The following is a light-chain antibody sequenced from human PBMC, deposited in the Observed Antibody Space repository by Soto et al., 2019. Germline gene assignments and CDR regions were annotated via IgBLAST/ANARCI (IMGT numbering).Light chain of an antibody. Sequence: QSVLTQPPSASGSPGQSVTISCTGTSNDVGGYNYVSWYQQHPGKAPKVMIYEVSKRPSGVPDRFSGSKSGNTASLTVSGLQAEDEANYYCSSYAGSNNFVVFGGGTKVTVL. J-gene: IGLJ2*01. CDR3: SSYAGSNNFVV. CDR1: SNDVGGYNY. CDR2: EVS. V-gene: IGLV2-8*01.